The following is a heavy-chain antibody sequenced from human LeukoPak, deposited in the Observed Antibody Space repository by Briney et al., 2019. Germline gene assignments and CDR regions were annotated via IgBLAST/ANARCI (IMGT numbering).Heavy chain of an antibody. J-gene: IGHJ6*03. CDR2: IIPVLGTA. CDR1: RGTFSRYT. Sequence: SVKVSCKASRGTFSRYTISWVRQAPGQGLEWMGGIIPVLGTANYAQKFQDRVTITADESTSTAYMELSSLTSEDTALYFCAASGGDYYYYSLDVWGKGTPVTISS. CDR3: AASGGDYYYYSLDV. D-gene: IGHD3-10*01. V-gene: IGHV1-69*13.